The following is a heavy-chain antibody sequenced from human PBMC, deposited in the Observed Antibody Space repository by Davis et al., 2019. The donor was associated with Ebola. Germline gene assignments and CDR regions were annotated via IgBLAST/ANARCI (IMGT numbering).Heavy chain of an antibody. CDR2: INHSGST. CDR1: GGSFSGYY. V-gene: IGHV4-34*01. CDR3: ARHLLLGYYSSTSCNYNWFDP. Sequence: SETLSLTCAVYGGSFSGYYWSWIRQPPGKGLEWIGEINHSGSTNYNPSLKSRVTISVDTSKNQFSLKLSSVTAADTAVYYCARHLLLGYYSSTSCNYNWFDPWGQGTLVTVSS. D-gene: IGHD2-2*01. J-gene: IGHJ5*02.